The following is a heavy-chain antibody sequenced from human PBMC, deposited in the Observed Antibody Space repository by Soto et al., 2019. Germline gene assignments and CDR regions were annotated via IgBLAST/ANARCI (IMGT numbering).Heavy chain of an antibody. CDR3: FGVMAATLDY. CDR1: GGSIKNTNYH. J-gene: IGHJ4*01. CDR2: LYYRGAT. D-gene: IGHD2-21*02. Sequence: XVTLSLTCSVSGGSIKNTNYHWGWTRQPPGKGLEWIGTLYYRGATDYNPSLKTRVTISVDTSKNLLSLNLSSVTAADTAVYYCFGVMAATLDYWGQGPLVIVSS. V-gene: IGHV4-39*01.